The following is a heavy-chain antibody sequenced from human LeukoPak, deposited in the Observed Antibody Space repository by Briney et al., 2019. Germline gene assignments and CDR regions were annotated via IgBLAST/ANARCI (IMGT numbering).Heavy chain of an antibody. J-gene: IGHJ4*02. CDR3: AREPSIRDIVVVPAAIVY. CDR1: GGSISSSS. V-gene: IGHV3-21*01. Sequence: LSLTCTVSGGSISSSSYYWGWIRQPPGKGLEWVSSISSSSSYIYYADSVKGRFTISRDNAKNSLYLQMNSLRAEDTAVYYCAREPSIRDIVVVPAAIVYWGQGTLVTVSS. D-gene: IGHD2-2*01. CDR2: ISSSSSYI.